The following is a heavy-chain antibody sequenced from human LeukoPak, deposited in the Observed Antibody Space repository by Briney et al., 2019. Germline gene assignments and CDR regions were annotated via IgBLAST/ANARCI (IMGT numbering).Heavy chain of an antibody. CDR1: DGSISSGSYY. D-gene: IGHD3-22*01. Sequence: SETLSLTCTISDGSISSGSYYWGWIRQPPGKGLEWIGSMYYSGSTYYNPSLKSRVTISVDTSKNQFSLKLSSVTVADTAVYYCARHEYYHDSIGNEWRASAFDNWGQGTLVTVSS. CDR3: ARHEYYHDSIGNEWRASAFDN. V-gene: IGHV4-39*01. J-gene: IGHJ4*02. CDR2: MYYSGST.